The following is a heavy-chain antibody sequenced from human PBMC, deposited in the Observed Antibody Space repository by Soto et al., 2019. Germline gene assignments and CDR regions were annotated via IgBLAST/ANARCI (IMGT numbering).Heavy chain of an antibody. CDR2: ISTSGATR. CDR3: ARFFGSGFDY. J-gene: IGHJ4*02. V-gene: IGHV3-48*02. D-gene: IGHD6-19*01. CDR1: GFTFSTDT. Sequence: EVQLVESGGGLVQPGGSLRLSCVASGFTFSTDTMNWVRQAPGKGLEWVAHISTSGATRYYADSVKGRFTISRDNAKTSLYLQMDSLRNEDTAVYYCARFFGSGFDYWGQGALVTVSS.